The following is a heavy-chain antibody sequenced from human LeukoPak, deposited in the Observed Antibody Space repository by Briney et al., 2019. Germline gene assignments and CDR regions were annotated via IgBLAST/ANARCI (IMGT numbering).Heavy chain of an antibody. D-gene: IGHD1-1*01. CDR3: AKSLLTTATGTGRAFDI. J-gene: IGHJ3*02. CDR1: GFTVSSNY. Sequence: GGSLRLSCAASGFTVSSNYMSWVRQAPGKGLEWVSAIGTAGDTYYPGSVKGRFTISRENAKNSLYLQMNSLRAEDSAEYYCAKSLLTTATGTGRAFDIWGQGTMVTVSA. V-gene: IGHV3-13*01. CDR2: IGTAGDT.